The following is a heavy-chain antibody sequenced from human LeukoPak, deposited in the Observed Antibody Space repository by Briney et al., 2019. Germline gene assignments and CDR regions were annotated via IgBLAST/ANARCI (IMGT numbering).Heavy chain of an antibody. CDR1: GYSFTSYW. CDR2: IHPGDSDT. V-gene: IGHV5-51*01. J-gene: IGHJ3*02. CDR3: ARGPLYYYDSSGYYGAFDI. D-gene: IGHD3-22*01. Sequence: GESLKISCKGSGYSFTSYWIGWVRQMPGKGLEWMGIIHPGDSDTRYSPSFQGQVTISADKSISTAYLQWSSLKASDTAMYYCARGPLYYYDSSGYYGAFDIWGQGTMVTVSS.